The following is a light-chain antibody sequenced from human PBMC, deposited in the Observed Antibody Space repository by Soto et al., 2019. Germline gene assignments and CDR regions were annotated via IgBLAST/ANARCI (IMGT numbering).Light chain of an antibody. J-gene: IGKJ1*01. V-gene: IGKV3-15*01. CDR3: HQYNDRHQT. Sequence: EIVMTQSPGTLSLSPGERATLSCRASQSVSSNLAWYQQIPGQAPRLLIYGASTRATGVPARFSGSGSGTEFTLAIGSLQSEDFAVYYCHQYNDRHQTFGLGTKVNIK. CDR1: QSVSSN. CDR2: GAS.